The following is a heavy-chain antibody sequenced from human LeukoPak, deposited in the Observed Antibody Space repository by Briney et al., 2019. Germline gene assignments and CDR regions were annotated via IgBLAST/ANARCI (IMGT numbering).Heavy chain of an antibody. CDR1: GYTFTGYY. D-gene: IGHD3-3*01. V-gene: IGHV1-2*06. CDR3: AYDDFWSGYCLFCY. J-gene: IGHJ4*02. CDR2: INPNSGGT. Sequence: ASVKVSCKASGYTFTGYYMHWVRQAPGQGPEWMGRINPNSGGTNYAQKFQGRVTMTRDTSISTAYMELSRLRSDDTAVYYCAYDDFWSGYCLFCYWGQGTLVTVSS.